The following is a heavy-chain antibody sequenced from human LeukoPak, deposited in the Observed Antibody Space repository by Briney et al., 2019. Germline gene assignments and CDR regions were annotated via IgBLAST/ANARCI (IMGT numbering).Heavy chain of an antibody. CDR3: ASEMVTINY. V-gene: IGHV4-61*02. CDR1: GGSISSGSYY. D-gene: IGHD5-24*01. J-gene: IGHJ4*02. Sequence: SETLSLTCTVSGGSISSGSYYWSWIRQPAGKGLEWIGRIYTRGGTNYNPSLKSRVTISVDTSKNQFSLKLSSVTAADTAVYYCASEMVTINYWGQGTLVTVSS. CDR2: IYTRGGT.